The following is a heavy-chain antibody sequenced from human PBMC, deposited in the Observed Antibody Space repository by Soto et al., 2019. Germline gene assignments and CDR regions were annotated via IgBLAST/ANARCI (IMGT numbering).Heavy chain of an antibody. CDR2: INAGNGNT. D-gene: IGHD6-6*01. Sequence: ASVKVSCKXSGYTFTSYAMHWVRQAPGQRLEWMGWINAGNGNTKYSQKFQGRVTITRDTSASTAYMELSSLRSEDTAVYYCASSSYYYYGMDVWGQGTTVTVSS. CDR3: ASSSYYYYGMDV. V-gene: IGHV1-3*01. CDR1: GYTFTSYA. J-gene: IGHJ6*02.